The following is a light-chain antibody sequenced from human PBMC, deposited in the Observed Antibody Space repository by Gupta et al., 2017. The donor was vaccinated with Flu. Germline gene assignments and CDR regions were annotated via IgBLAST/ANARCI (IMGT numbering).Light chain of an antibody. Sequence: QSALPQPASASGSPGQSITIPCTGTSSDIGGYNYVSWYQQHPGKAPKLMIYEVSNRPSGVSNRFSGSKSGNTASLTISGLQAEDEADYYCSSYTSSSALFGGGTKLTVL. CDR3: SSYTSSSAL. V-gene: IGLV2-14*01. J-gene: IGLJ2*01. CDR1: SSDIGGYNY. CDR2: EVS.